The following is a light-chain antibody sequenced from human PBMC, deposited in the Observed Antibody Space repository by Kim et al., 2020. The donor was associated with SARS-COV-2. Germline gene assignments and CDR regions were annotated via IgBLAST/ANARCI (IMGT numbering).Light chain of an antibody. V-gene: IGKV1-5*03. Sequence: DIQMTQSPCVLPASVGDTVTISCRASQSVGLWLAWYQHKPGQVPKLLMDKSSQIHPGVPSRFVGGGSGTHFTLTITSLQPSDFAVYYCQQYGTHSTFGPGTKVDIK. CDR1: QSVGLW. CDR2: KSS. J-gene: IGKJ1*01. CDR3: QQYGTHST.